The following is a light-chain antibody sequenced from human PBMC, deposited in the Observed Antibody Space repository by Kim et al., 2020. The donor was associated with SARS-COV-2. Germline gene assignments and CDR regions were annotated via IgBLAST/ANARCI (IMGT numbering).Light chain of an antibody. J-gene: IGKJ2*02. CDR1: QSVDRNY. CDR3: QEYGRSRGT. V-gene: IGKV3-20*01. CDR2: GIS. Sequence: EIVLTQSPGTLSLSPGERATLSCRASQSVDRNYLAWYQHKPGQSPRLLIYGISTRATGVPDRFSGSGYGTDFTLAIIRLEPEDFAVYYCQEYGRSRGTFGQGTKLEI.